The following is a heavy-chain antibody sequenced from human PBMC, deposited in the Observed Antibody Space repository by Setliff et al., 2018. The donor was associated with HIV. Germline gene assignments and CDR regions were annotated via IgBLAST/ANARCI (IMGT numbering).Heavy chain of an antibody. D-gene: IGHD2-21*01. CDR3: ARALAYCGADCPEDAFDI. CDR2: VYYSGST. Sequence: SETLSLTCTVSGGPINSHYWSWIRQPPGKGLEWLAYVYYSGSTNYNPSLKSRVTISVDSSKNHFSLRLHSLTAADTAVYYCARALAYCGADCPEDAFDIWGQGTLVTVS. V-gene: IGHV4-59*11. J-gene: IGHJ3*02. CDR1: GGPINSHY.